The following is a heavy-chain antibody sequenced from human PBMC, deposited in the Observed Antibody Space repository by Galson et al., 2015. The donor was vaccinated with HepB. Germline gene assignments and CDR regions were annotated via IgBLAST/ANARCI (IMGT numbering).Heavy chain of an antibody. CDR2: IYYSGST. D-gene: IGHD4-17*01. V-gene: IGHV4-59*01. Sequence: SLTCTVSGGSISSYYWNWIRQAPGKGLEWIGYIYYSGSTSYNPSLKSRVTISVDTSKSQFSLKLSSVTAADTAVYYCARQDYGDYVFDYWGQGTLVTVSS. CDR3: ARQDYGDYVFDY. J-gene: IGHJ4*02. CDR1: GGSISSYY.